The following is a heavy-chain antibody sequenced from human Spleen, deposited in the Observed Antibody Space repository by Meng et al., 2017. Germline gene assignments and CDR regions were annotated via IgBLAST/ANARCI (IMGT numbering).Heavy chain of an antibody. CDR2: IHSSGST. CDR1: GGSISSGDYY. D-gene: IGHD1-1*01. J-gene: IGHJ4*02. Sequence: QVHLQESGPGLVKPSQTLSLTCTVSGGSISSGDYYWSWLRQHPGEGLEWIGYIHSSGSTYYNPSLKSRLTILLDTSKKQFSLRLTSVTAADTAVYYCVRENWKSTIDYSGQGTLVTVSS. V-gene: IGHV4-30-4*08. CDR3: VRENWKSTIDY.